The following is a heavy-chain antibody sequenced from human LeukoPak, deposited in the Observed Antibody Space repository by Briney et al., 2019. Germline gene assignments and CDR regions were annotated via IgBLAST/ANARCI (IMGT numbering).Heavy chain of an antibody. V-gene: IGHV3-33*01. Sequence: GRSLRPSCAASGFTFSSYGMHWVRQAPGKGLEWVAVIWYDGSNKYYADSVKGRFTISRDNSKNTLYLQMNSLRAEDTAVYYCARENGYYDILTGFPYYYGMDVWGQGTTVTVSS. CDR1: GFTFSSYG. J-gene: IGHJ6*02. D-gene: IGHD3-9*01. CDR2: IWYDGSNK. CDR3: ARENGYYDILTGFPYYYGMDV.